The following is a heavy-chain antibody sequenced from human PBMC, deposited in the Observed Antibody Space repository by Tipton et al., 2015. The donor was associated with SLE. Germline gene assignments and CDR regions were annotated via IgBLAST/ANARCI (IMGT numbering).Heavy chain of an antibody. Sequence: LRLSCTVSGDSIGSRGYYWGWLRQPPGKGLEWLGSINYSWSTYYTPSLKSLVTMSIDTSKNGISLKLSFVTAADTAVYYGARGRYCGQGTLVTVSS. V-gene: IGHV4-39*01. CDR1: GDSIGSRGYY. J-gene: IGHJ4*02. CDR2: INYSWST. CDR3: ARGRY.